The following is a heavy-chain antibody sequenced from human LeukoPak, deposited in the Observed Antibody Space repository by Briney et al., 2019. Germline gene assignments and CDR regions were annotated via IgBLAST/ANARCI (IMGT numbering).Heavy chain of an antibody. Sequence: GGSLRLSCAASGFTFSSYWMSWVRQSPGKGLEWVANIKPDGSEKYYVDSVKGRFTISRVNARNALFLEMNSLRAEDTAVYYCARERMYSGSGSTFPYYDYWGQGTLAIVSS. J-gene: IGHJ4*02. D-gene: IGHD3-10*01. CDR3: ARERMYSGSGSTFPYYDY. CDR2: IKPDGSEK. V-gene: IGHV3-7*01. CDR1: GFTFSSYW.